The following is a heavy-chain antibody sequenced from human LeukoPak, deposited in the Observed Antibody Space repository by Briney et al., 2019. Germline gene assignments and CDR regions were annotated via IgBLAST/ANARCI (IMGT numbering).Heavy chain of an antibody. J-gene: IGHJ4*02. CDR2: IYPGDSDT. CDR3: ARGSDFDY. Sequence: GESLKISCKGSGSSFAIYWIGWVRPMPGKGREWMGIIYPGDSDTRSSPSFQGQVTISVNNSIRTAYLQGSSLKASESAMYYCARGSDFDYWGQGTLVTVSS. V-gene: IGHV5-51*01. CDR1: GSSFAIYW.